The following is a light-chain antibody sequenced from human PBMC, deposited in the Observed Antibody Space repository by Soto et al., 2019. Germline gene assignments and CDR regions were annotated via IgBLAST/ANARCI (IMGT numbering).Light chain of an antibody. J-gene: IGKJ5*01. V-gene: IGKV1-33*01. Sequence: DIQMTQSPSSLSASVGDRVTITCQASQDISNYLNWYQQKPGKAPKLLICDASKLEPGVPSRFSGSGSGTHFSFTISSLQPEDITTYYCQQFEDLPTIGQGTRLDIK. CDR1: QDISNY. CDR2: DAS. CDR3: QQFEDLPT.